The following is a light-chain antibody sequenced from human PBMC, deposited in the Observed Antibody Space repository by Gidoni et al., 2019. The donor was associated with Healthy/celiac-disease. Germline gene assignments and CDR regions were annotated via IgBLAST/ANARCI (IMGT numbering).Light chain of an antibody. Sequence: DIQMTQSPSSLSASVGDRVTITCRARQGISNYLAWYQQKPGKVPKLLIYAASTLQSGVPSRFSGSGSGTDFTLTISSLQPEDVATYYCQKYNRPLFGQGTKVEIK. CDR3: QKYNRPL. J-gene: IGKJ1*01. CDR2: AAS. V-gene: IGKV1-27*01. CDR1: QGISNY.